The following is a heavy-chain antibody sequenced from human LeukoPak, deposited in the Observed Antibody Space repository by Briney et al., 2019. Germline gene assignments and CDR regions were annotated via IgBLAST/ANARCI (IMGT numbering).Heavy chain of an antibody. J-gene: IGHJ3*02. D-gene: IGHD2-2*01. CDR2: INHSGST. CDR3: ARSCSSTSCYLSPIGDAFDI. CDR1: GGSFSGYY. Sequence: SETLSLTCAVYGGSFSGYYWSWIRQPPGKGLESIGEINHSGSTNYNPSLKSRVTISVDTSKNQFSLKLSSVTAADTAVYYCARSCSSTSCYLSPIGDAFDIWGQGTMVTVSS. V-gene: IGHV4-34*01.